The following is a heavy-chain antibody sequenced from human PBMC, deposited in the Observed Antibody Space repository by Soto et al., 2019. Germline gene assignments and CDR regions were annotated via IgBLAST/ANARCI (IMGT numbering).Heavy chain of an antibody. D-gene: IGHD1-26*01. V-gene: IGHV3-30-3*01. CDR1: GFTFSYYA. CDR2: ISYDGSNK. CDR3: ASVWEIREHSDY. J-gene: IGHJ4*02. Sequence: QVQLVESGGGVVQPGRSLRLSCAASGFTFSYYAMHWVRQAPGKGLEWVAAISYDGSNKYYADSVKGRFTISRDNSKNTLYLQMNSLRAEDTAVYYCASVWEIREHSDYWGQGTLVTVSS.